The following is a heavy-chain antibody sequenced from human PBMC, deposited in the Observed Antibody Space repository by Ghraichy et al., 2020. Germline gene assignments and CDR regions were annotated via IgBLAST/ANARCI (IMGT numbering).Heavy chain of an antibody. V-gene: IGHV4-59*01. CDR1: GVSISNSY. CDR3: ARSIRSNNNWYYFDY. D-gene: IGHD1-1*01. CDR2: IYSSGST. J-gene: IGHJ4*02. Sequence: SETLSLTCTVSGVSISNSYWSWIRQPPGKGLEWIGYIYSSGSTSYKPSLKSRVTMSEDTSKNQFSLELTSVTAADTAVYYCARSIRSNNNWYYFDYWGLGTLVTVSS.